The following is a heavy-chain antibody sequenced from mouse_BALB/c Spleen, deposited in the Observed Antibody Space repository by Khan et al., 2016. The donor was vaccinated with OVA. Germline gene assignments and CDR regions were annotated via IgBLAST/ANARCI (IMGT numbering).Heavy chain of an antibody. J-gene: IGHJ3*01. V-gene: IGHV1-52*01. CDR3: ARNPFAY. Sequence: QVQLKESGAELVRPGASVKLSCEASGYTFTSYWMNWVKQSPEQGLEWIGRIDPYDSETHYNQNFKDKAILTVDKSSSTAYMQLSSLPSEDSAVDYCARNPFAYWGQGTLVTVSA. CDR2: IDPYDSET. CDR1: GYTFTSYW.